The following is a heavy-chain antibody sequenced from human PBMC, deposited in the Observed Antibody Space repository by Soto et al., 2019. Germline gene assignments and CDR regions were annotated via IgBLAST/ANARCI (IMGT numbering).Heavy chain of an antibody. CDR1: GFTFGSYA. CDR3: AKNRYTYGYSYYFDY. V-gene: IGHV3-23*01. D-gene: IGHD5-18*01. Sequence: EVQLLEPGGGWVQPGGSLRLSCAASGFTFGSYAMTWVRQAPGRGLEWVSTISGSGGSTYYADSVKGRFTISRDNSNNTLFLQVNSLRADDTAVYYCAKNRYTYGYSYYFDYWGQGTLVTVSS. CDR2: ISGSGGST. J-gene: IGHJ4*02.